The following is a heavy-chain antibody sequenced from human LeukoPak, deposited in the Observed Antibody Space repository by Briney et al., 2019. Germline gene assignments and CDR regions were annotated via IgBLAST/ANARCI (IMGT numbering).Heavy chain of an antibody. CDR3: ARWIAVAAFFDY. Sequence: SETLSLTCTVSGGSISSYYCSWIRQPPGKGLEWIGYIYYSGSTNYNPSLKSRVTISVDTSKNQFSLKLSSVTAADTAVYYCARWIAVAAFFDYWGQGTLVTVPS. CDR2: IYYSGST. V-gene: IGHV4-59*08. D-gene: IGHD6-19*01. CDR1: GGSISSYY. J-gene: IGHJ4*02.